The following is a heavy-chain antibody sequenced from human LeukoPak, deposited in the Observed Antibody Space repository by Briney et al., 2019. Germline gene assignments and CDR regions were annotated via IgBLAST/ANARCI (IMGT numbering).Heavy chain of an antibody. CDR3: ARDQLYYSGSGSYLD. CDR1: GGSISSYY. V-gene: IGHV4-4*07. CDR2: IYTSGST. Sequence: ASETPSLTCSVSGGSISSYYWSWIRQPAGKGLEWIGRIYTSGSTNYNPSLKSLVTMSVDTSKNQFSLKLSSVTAAGTAVYYCARDQLYYSGSGSYLDWGQGTLVTVSS. J-gene: IGHJ4*02. D-gene: IGHD3-10*01.